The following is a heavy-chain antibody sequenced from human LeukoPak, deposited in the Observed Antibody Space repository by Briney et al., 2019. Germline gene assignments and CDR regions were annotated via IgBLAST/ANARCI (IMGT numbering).Heavy chain of an antibody. CDR3: ARSGTTQRDPLKPYDY. Sequence: GGSLRLSCAASGFTFSSYSMNWVRQAPGKGLEWVSSISSSSSYIYYADSVKGRFTISRDNAKNSLYLQMNSLRAEDTAVYYCARSGTTQRDPLKPYDYWGQGTLVTVSS. J-gene: IGHJ4*02. V-gene: IGHV3-21*01. CDR1: GFTFSSYS. D-gene: IGHD1-1*01. CDR2: ISSSSSYI.